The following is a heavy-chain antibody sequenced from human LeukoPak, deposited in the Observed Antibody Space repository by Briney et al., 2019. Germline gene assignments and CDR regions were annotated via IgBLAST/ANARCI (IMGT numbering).Heavy chain of an antibody. CDR2: IIPIFGTA. Sequence: GASVKVSCKASGYTFSSYAISWVRQAPGQGLEWMGGIIPIFGTANYAQKFQGRVTITADESTSTAYMELSSLRSEDTAVYYCAREVSSGSYYDWGQGALVTVSS. CDR1: GYTFSSYA. D-gene: IGHD1-26*01. V-gene: IGHV1-69*13. J-gene: IGHJ4*02. CDR3: AREVSSGSYYD.